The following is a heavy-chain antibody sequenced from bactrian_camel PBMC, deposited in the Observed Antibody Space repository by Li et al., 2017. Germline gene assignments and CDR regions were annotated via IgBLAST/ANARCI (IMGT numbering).Heavy chain of an antibody. Sequence: HVQLVESGGGSVQAGGSLRLSCEVYRYNSGRCMGWFRQAPGKEREEVASIDSDGSTSYTDSVKGRFTISKDPAKNTLYLQMNSLKPEDTAMYYCAARLKSVVGTCCSGPYLARRANFLGQGTQVTVS. CDR2: IDSDGST. CDR1: RYNSGRC. J-gene: IGHJ4*01. V-gene: IGHV3S55*01. D-gene: IGHD2*01.